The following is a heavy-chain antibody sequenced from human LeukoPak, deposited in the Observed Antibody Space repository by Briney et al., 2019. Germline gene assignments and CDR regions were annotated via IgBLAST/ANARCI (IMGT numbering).Heavy chain of an antibody. J-gene: IGHJ4*02. Sequence: KPGGSLRLSCAASGFTFSDSYINWIRQAPGKGLEWVSYISQSGSTMFYADSVEGRFTISRDNAKNSVFLQINSLRAEDTAVYYCASPGDFGSGSYFDHWGQGTQVTVSS. CDR3: ASPGDFGSGSYFDH. D-gene: IGHD3-10*01. V-gene: IGHV3-11*01. CDR1: GFTFSDSY. CDR2: ISQSGSTM.